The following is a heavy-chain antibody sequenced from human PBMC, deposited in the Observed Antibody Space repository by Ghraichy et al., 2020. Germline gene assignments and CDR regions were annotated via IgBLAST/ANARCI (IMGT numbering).Heavy chain of an antibody. CDR1: GFTFSSYS. CDR3: ASSGDFWSGYYPGVY. D-gene: IGHD3-3*01. V-gene: IGHV3-21*01. Sequence: GGSLRLSCAASGFTFSSYSMNWVRQAPGKGLEWVSSISSSSSYIYYADSVKGRFTISRDNAKNSLYLQMNSLRAEDTAVYYCASSGDFWSGYYPGVYWGQGTLVTVSS. CDR2: ISSSSSYI. J-gene: IGHJ4*02.